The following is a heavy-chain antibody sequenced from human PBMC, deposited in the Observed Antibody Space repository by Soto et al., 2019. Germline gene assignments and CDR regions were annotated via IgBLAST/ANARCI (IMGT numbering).Heavy chain of an antibody. CDR2: ISKNGIDI. J-gene: IGHJ3*02. Sequence: GSLRLSCASSGFSFSTYEMNWVRQAPGKGLEWVSYISKNGIDIYYADSVKGRFTISRDNANNSLFLQMNSLRAEDTAVYYCAPRKSGSFNIGAFDIWGQGTMVTVSS. D-gene: IGHD3-10*01. V-gene: IGHV3-48*03. CDR1: GFSFSTYE. CDR3: APRKSGSFNIGAFDI.